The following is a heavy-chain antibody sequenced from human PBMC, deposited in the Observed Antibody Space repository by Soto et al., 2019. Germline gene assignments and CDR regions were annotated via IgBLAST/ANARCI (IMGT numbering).Heavy chain of an antibody. D-gene: IGHD3-3*01. J-gene: IGHJ6*02. Sequence: ASVKVSCKASGYTFTSYGISWVRQAPGQGLEWMGWISAYNGNTNYAQKRKGRVTMTTDTSTSTAYMEQRSLRSDDTAVYYCARGSSGEEWLLYSPWYYYYYYGMDVWGQGTTVTVSS. V-gene: IGHV1-18*04. CDR1: GYTFTSYG. CDR3: ARGSSGEEWLLYSPWYYYYYYGMDV. CDR2: ISAYNGNT.